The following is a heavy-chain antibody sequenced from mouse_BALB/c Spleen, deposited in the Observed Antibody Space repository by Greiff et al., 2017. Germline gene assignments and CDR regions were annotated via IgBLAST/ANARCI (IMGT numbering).Heavy chain of an antibody. D-gene: IGHD2-4*01. V-gene: IGHV5-4*02. CDR2: ISDGGSYT. CDR1: GFTFSDYY. CDR3: ARGGIYYDYDGYAMDY. Sequence: EVKLVESGGGLVKPGGSLKLSCAASGFTFSDYYMYWVRQTPEKRLEWVATISDGGSYTYYPDSVKGRFTISRDNAKNNLYLQMSSLKSEDTAMYYCARGGIYYDYDGYAMDYWGQGTSVTVSS. J-gene: IGHJ4*01.